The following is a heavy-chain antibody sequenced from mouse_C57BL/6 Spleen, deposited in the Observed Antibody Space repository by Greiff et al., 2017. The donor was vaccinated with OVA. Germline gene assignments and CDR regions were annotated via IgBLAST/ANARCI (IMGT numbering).Heavy chain of an antibody. CDR3: AWVLRRGNYFDY. D-gene: IGHD1-2*01. CDR1: CYHLPSYW. V-gene: IGHV1-50*01. Sequence: VQLQQPGAEPVKPGASGKLSCKASCYHLPSYWMKWGKPRPGKGLGWVGEIDPSDSYTNYNQKFKGKATLTVDTSSSTAYMQLSSLTSEDSAVYYCAWVLRRGNYFDYWGQGTTLTVSS. CDR2: IDPSDSYT. J-gene: IGHJ2*01.